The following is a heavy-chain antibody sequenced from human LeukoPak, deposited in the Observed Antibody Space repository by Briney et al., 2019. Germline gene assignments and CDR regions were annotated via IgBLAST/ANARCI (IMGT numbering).Heavy chain of an antibody. Sequence: PGGSLRLSCAASGFTFDDYGMSWVRQAPGKGLEWVSGINWNGGSTGYADSVKGRFTISRDNAENTLYLQMNSLRAEDTAVYYCARGVGDYVLLDYWGQGSLVTVSS. CDR1: GFTFDDYG. D-gene: IGHD2-21*02. CDR2: INWNGGST. J-gene: IGHJ4*02. V-gene: IGHV3-20*04. CDR3: ARGVGDYVLLDY.